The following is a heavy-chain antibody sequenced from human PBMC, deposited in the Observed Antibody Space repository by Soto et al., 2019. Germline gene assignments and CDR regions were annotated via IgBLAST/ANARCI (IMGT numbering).Heavy chain of an antibody. V-gene: IGHV1-8*01. Sequence: ASVKVSCKASGYTFTSNDINWVRQATGQGLEWMGWMNPNSGKTVYAQKFQGRVTMTRNTSISTAYMDLSSLRSEDTAVYYCARARGTYYDILTGHYYYYYGMDVWGQGTTVTVSS. CDR1: GYTFTSND. J-gene: IGHJ6*02. CDR2: MNPNSGKT. D-gene: IGHD3-9*01. CDR3: ARARGTYYDILTGHYYYYYGMDV.